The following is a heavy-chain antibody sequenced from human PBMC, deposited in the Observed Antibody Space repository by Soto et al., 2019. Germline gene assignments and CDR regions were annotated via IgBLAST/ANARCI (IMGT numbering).Heavy chain of an antibody. V-gene: IGHV3-30-3*01. CDR2: ISYDGSNK. Sequence: GVSLSLSCPASGVPFSSYAMHWIRPAPGKRLEWVAVISYDGSNKYYADSVKGRFTISRDNSKNTLYLQMNSLRAEDTAVDYCARDHGTMVRGGSGPWGQGTLVTVSS. CDR3: ARDHGTMVRGGSGP. CDR1: GVPFSSYA. D-gene: IGHD3-10*01. J-gene: IGHJ5*02.